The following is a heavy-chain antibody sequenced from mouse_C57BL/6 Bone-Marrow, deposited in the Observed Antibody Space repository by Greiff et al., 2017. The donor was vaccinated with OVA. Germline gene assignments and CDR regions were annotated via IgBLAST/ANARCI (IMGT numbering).Heavy chain of an antibody. V-gene: IGHV5-17*01. J-gene: IGHJ1*03. Sequence: EVMLVESGGGLVKPGGSLKLSCAASGFTFSDYGMHWVRQAPEKGLEWVAYISSGSSTIYYADTVKGRFTISRDNAKNTLFLQMTSLRSEDTAMYDCARPGDYYGSSHWYFDVWGTGTTVTVSS. D-gene: IGHD1-1*01. CDR2: ISSGSSTI. CDR3: ARPGDYYGSSHWYFDV. CDR1: GFTFSDYG.